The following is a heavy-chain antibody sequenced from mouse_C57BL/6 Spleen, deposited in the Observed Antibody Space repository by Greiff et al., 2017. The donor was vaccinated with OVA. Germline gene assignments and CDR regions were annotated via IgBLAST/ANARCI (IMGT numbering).Heavy chain of an antibody. CDR2: ISDGGSYT. J-gene: IGHJ2*01. D-gene: IGHD2-4*01. V-gene: IGHV5-4*01. CDR1: GFTFSSYA. Sequence: EVQLMESGGGLVKPGGSLKLSCAASGFTFSSYAMSWVRQTPEKRLEWVATISDGGSYTYYPDNVKGRFTISRDNAKNNLYLQMSHLKSEDTAMYYCARDGFYDYDSYYFDYWGQGTTLTVSS. CDR3: ARDGFYDYDSYYFDY.